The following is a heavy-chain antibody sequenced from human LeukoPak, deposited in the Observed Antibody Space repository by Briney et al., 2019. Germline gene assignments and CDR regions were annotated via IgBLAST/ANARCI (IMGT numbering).Heavy chain of an antibody. Sequence: PGESLRLSCAASGFTFSDYYMSWIRQAPGKGLEWVSYISSSSSYTNYADSVKGRFTISRDNAKNSLYLQINSLRAEDTAVYYCARAGREQWLVPQPLDYWGQGTLVTVSS. D-gene: IGHD6-19*01. CDR3: ARAGREQWLVPQPLDY. CDR2: ISSSSSYT. V-gene: IGHV3-11*05. J-gene: IGHJ4*02. CDR1: GFTFSDYY.